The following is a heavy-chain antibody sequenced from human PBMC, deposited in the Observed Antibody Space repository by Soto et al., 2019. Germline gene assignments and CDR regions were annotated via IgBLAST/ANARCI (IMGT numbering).Heavy chain of an antibody. CDR2: IYYSGST. J-gene: IGHJ6*02. D-gene: IGHD3-10*02. CDR3: ARDVRGGMDV. V-gene: IGHV4-31*03. Sequence: QVQLQESGPGLVKPSQTLSLTCTVSGGSISSGGYYWSWIRQHPGKGLEWIGYIYYSGSTYYNPSLKSRVXIXXDTSKNQFSLKLSSVTAADTAVYYCARDVRGGMDVWGQGTTVTVSS. CDR1: GGSISSGGYY.